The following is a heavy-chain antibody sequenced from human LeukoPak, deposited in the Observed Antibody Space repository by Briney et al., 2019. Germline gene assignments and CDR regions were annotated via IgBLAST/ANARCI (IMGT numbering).Heavy chain of an antibody. V-gene: IGHV3-30*04. Sequence: QAGRSLGLSCAASGFTFSSYAMHWVRQAPGKGLEWVAVISYDGSNKYYADSVKGRFTISRDNSKNTLYLQMNSLRAEDTAVYYCARDTVRGIVFYYFDYWGQGTLVTVSS. CDR2: ISYDGSNK. CDR1: GFTFSSYA. J-gene: IGHJ4*02. CDR3: ARDTVRGIVFYYFDY. D-gene: IGHD3-10*01.